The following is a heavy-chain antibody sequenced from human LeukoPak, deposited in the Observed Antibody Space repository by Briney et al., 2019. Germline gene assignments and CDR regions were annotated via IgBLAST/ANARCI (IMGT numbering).Heavy chain of an antibody. CDR1: GFTFSSYG. CDR3: AKGKVLRYFDCDY. J-gene: IGHJ4*02. CDR2: ISYDGSNK. D-gene: IGHD3-9*01. Sequence: PGGSLRLSCAASGFTFSSYGMHWVRRAPGKGLEWVAVISYDGSNKYYADSVKGRFTISRDNSKNTLYLQMNSLRAEDTAVYYCAKGKVLRYFDCDYWGRGTLVTVSS. V-gene: IGHV3-30*18.